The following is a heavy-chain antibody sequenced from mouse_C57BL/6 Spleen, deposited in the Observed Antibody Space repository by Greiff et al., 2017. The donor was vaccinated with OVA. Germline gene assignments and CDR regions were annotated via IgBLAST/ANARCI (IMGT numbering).Heavy chain of an antibody. CDR3: ARDDYDGNYYAMDY. CDR2: IRYDGSN. Sequence: DVQLQESGPGLVKPSQSLSLTCSVTGYSITSGYYWNWIRQFPGNKLEWMGYIRYDGSNNYNPSLKNRISITRDTSKNQFFLKLNSVTTEDTAADYCARDDYDGNYYAMDYWGQGTSVTVSS. J-gene: IGHJ4*01. D-gene: IGHD2-4*01. CDR1: GYSITSGYY. V-gene: IGHV3-6*01.